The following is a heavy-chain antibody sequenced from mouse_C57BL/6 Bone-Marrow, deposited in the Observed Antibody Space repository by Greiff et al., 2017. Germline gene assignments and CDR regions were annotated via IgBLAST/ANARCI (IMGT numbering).Heavy chain of an antibody. CDR1: GYTFTSYW. V-gene: IGHV1-50*01. J-gene: IGHJ3*01. D-gene: IGHD2-2*01. Sequence: VQLQQPGAELVKPGASVKLSCKASGYTFTSYWMQWVKQRPGQGLEWIGAIDPSDSYTKYNQKFKGKATLTVDTSSSTAYMQLSSLTSEDTEVYYCARDYGYDGSWFAYWGQGTLVTVSA. CDR3: ARDYGYDGSWFAY. CDR2: IDPSDSYT.